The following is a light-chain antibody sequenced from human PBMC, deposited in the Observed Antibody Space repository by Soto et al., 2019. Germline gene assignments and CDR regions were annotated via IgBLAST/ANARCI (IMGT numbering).Light chain of an antibody. CDR3: QQTYSPPYS. V-gene: IGKV1-39*01. J-gene: IGKJ2*01. CDR1: QSIVTY. CDR2: AAA. Sequence: DIQMTQSPDSLSASVGDRVTITCRASQSIVTYLNWYQQKPWKAPNLLVYAAASLQSGGPSRFSGSGSGTDFTLTISTLQPEEFATYYCQQTYSPPYSIGQGTKLE.